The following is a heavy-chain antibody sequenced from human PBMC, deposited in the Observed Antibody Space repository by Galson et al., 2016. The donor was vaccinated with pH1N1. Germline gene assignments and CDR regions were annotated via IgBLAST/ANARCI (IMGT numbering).Heavy chain of an antibody. Sequence: SVKVSCKASGYTFTRYGMHWVRQAPGQSLECMGWISPGSTKTKYSQKFQGRVTVTRDSSATTAYMELSSLTFEDTAVYYCARDLMGGTYAADYWGQGTQVTVS. D-gene: IGHD1-26*01. CDR3: ARDLMGGTYAADY. CDR1: GYTFTRYG. V-gene: IGHV1-3*01. CDR2: ISPGSTKT. J-gene: IGHJ4*02.